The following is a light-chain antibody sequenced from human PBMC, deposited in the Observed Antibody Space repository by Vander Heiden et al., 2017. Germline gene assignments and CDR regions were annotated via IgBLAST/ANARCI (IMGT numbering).Light chain of an antibody. J-gene: IGKJ3*01. Sequence: EIVLTQSPGTLSLSPGERATLSCRASQSVSSSYLAWYQQKPGQAPRLLIYGASSSATGIPDRFSGSGSATDFTLAISRLEPEDFAVYYCQQDGSSPFTFGHGTRVDIK. CDR3: QQDGSSPFT. V-gene: IGKV3-20*01. CDR2: GAS. CDR1: QSVSSSY.